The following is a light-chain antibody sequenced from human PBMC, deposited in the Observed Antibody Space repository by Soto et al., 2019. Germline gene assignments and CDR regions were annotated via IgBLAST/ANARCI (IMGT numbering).Light chain of an antibody. V-gene: IGKV3-15*01. Sequence: IGIKTSPAPPAGSPGESAPPSCKASQSVSTNLAWYQQKPGQAPRLLFYGASTGATGLPARFSGSGSGTEFTLTISSLQSEDFAVYYCQQYNNWPPWTFGQGTKVDIK. CDR2: GAS. CDR3: QQYNNWPPWT. J-gene: IGKJ1*01. CDR1: QSVSTN.